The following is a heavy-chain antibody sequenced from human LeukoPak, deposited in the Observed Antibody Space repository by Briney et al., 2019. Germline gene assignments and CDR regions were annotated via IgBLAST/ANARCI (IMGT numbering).Heavy chain of an antibody. CDR2: IYSGGST. D-gene: IGHD3-10*01. CDR1: GFTVSSNY. J-gene: IGHJ5*02. Sequence: TGGPLRLSCAASGFTVSSNYMSWVRQAPGKGLEWVSVIYSGGSTYYADSVKGRFTISRDNSKNTLYLQMNSLRAEDTAVYYCARGTMVRGPPGWFDPWGQGTLVTVSS. CDR3: ARGTMVRGPPGWFDP. V-gene: IGHV3-53*01.